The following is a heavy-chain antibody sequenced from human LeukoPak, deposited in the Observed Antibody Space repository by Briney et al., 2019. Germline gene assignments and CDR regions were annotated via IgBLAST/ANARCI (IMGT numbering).Heavy chain of an antibody. Sequence: SETLSLTCTVSGGSISSSSYYWGWIRQPPGKGLEWIGSIYYSGSTYYNPSLKSRVTISVDTSKNQFSLKLSSVTAADTAVYCCDLYGSGSYGMDVWGQGTTVTVSS. V-gene: IGHV4-39*07. D-gene: IGHD3-10*01. J-gene: IGHJ6*02. CDR2: IYYSGST. CDR3: DLYGSGSYGMDV. CDR1: GGSISSSSYY.